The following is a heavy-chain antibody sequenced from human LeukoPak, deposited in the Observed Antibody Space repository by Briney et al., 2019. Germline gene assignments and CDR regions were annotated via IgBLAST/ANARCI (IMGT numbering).Heavy chain of an antibody. J-gene: IGHJ3*02. CDR1: GGSVSDSSYY. CDR3: AGSTLADAFDI. CDR2: IYYSGST. Sequence: SETLSLTCTVSGGSVSDSSYYWGWIRQPPGKGLEWIGTIYYSGSTYYSLSLKSRVTISEDTSKNQFSLKMRSVTAADTAVYYCAGSTLADAFDIWGQGTMVTVSS. V-gene: IGHV4-39*01. D-gene: IGHD1-1*01.